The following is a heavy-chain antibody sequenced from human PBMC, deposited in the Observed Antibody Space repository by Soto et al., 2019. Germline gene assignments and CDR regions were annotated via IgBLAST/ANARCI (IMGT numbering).Heavy chain of an antibody. CDR2: IYYAGAT. V-gene: IGHV4-39*01. J-gene: IGHJ5*02. CDR1: GDSISSTRHY. CDR3: ARRVARYGGSSGWIDP. Sequence: QLQLQESGPGLVKASETLSLTCSVSGDSISSTRHYWVWIRQPPGKGLDWIGSIYYAGATYYNPSLKTRVSISVHTSKNQFSLRLPSVTAADTAVYFCARRVARYGGSSGWIDPWGQGTLVTVSS. D-gene: IGHD6-6*01.